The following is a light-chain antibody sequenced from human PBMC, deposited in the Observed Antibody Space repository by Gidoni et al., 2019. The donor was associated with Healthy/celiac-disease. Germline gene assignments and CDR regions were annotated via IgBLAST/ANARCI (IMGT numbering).Light chain of an antibody. CDR1: SGSLASNY. CDR3: QSYDSSNVV. J-gene: IGLJ2*01. V-gene: IGLV6-57*02. Sequence: NFMLTKRHSVSESPGKTVTISCTGSSGSLASNYVQWYQQRPGSAPTTVIYDDNQRPSGVPDRFSGSIDSSSNSASLTISGLKTEDEADYYCQSYDSSNVVFGGGTKLTVL. CDR2: DDN.